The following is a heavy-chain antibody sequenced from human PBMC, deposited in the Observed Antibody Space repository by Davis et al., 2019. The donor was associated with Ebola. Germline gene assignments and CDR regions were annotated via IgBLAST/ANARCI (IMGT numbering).Heavy chain of an antibody. CDR3: ARVSDFWSGYHYYYYYYYMDV. CDR2: IKQDGSEK. D-gene: IGHD3-3*01. J-gene: IGHJ6*03. Sequence: PGGSLRLSCAAPGFTFSSYWMSWVRQAPGQGLEWVANIKQDGSEKYYVDSVKGRFTISRDNAKNSLYLQMNSLRAEDTAVYYCARVSDFWSGYHYYYYYYYMDVWGKGTTVTVSS. CDR1: GFTFSSYW. V-gene: IGHV3-7*01.